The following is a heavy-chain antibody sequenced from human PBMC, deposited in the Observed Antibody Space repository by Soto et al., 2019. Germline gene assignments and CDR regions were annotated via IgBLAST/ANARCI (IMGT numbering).Heavy chain of an antibody. CDR1: GFTFSSYG. J-gene: IGHJ6*02. CDR2: IAYDGSNK. V-gene: IGHV3-30*03. D-gene: IGHD6-6*01. Sequence: QVQLVESGGGVVQPGRSLRLSCAASGFTFSSYGMHWVRQAPGKGLEWVAVIAYDGSNKYYADSVKGRFTISRDNSKNTRYLQRNSRRAEDTAVYYCATGLAARLGLYYCCGMDVWCQGTTVTVSS. CDR3: ATGLAARLGLYYCCGMDV.